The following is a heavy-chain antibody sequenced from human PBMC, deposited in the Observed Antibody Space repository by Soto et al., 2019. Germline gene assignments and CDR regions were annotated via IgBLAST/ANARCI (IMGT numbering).Heavy chain of an antibody. CDR2: ISAYNGNT. Sequence: QVQLVQSGAEVKKPGASVKVSCKASGYTFTSYGISWVRQAPGQGLEWMGWISAYNGNTNYAQKLQGRVTMTTDTTTTTANLELRGLRPGDTAVHYCARVGVGATTPAFRGQGTLVTVSS. CDR3: ARVGVGATTPAF. CDR1: GYTFTSYG. V-gene: IGHV1-18*01. D-gene: IGHD1-26*01. J-gene: IGHJ1*01.